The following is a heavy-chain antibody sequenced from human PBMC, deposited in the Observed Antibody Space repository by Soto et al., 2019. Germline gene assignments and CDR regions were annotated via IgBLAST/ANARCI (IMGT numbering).Heavy chain of an antibody. D-gene: IGHD3-22*01. Sequence: QVQLVESGGDVVQPGRSLRLSCAASGFTFSGYVFHWVRQIPGKGLEWVGLISHDGNKQYADSVKDRFTISRDNSKNELYLEMNSLRIEDTALYYCAREDESSGYAGTFQHWGQGTLVTVSP. V-gene: IGHV3-30-3*01. J-gene: IGHJ1*01. CDR1: GFTFSGYV. CDR3: AREDESSGYAGTFQH. CDR2: ISHDGNK.